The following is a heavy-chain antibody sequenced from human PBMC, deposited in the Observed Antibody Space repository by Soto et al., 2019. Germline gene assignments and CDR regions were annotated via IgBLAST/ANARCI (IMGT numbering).Heavy chain of an antibody. CDR3: TTDPKLGWELSDFDY. CDR2: IKSKTDGGTT. J-gene: IGHJ4*02. D-gene: IGHD1-26*01. Sequence: EVQLVESGGGLVKPGGSLRLSCAASGFTFSNAWMNWVRQAPGKGLEWVGRIKSKTDGGTTDYAAPVKGRFTISRDDSKNTLYLQMNSLKTEDTAVYYCTTDPKLGWELSDFDYWGQGTLVTVSS. V-gene: IGHV3-15*07. CDR1: GFTFSNAW.